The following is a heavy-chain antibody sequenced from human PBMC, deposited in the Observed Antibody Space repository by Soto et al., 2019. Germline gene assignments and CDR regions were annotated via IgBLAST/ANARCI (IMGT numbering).Heavy chain of an antibody. D-gene: IGHD2-21*02. CDR1: GDTFTDYY. CDR2: VNPSGGHT. CDR3: ARGGHVVVVTAALDY. Sequence: QVQLMQSGAEVKKPGASVKVSCKASGDTFTDYYIHWVRQAPGQGLEWMGTVNPSGGHTTYAQHFLGRATXTXXXSXXTLCMELTGLTSDDTAVYYCARGGHVVVVTAALDYWGQGTLVTVSS. J-gene: IGHJ4*02. V-gene: IGHV1-46*01.